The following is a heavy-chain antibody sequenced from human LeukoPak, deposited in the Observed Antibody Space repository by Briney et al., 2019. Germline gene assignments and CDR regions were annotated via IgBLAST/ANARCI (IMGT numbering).Heavy chain of an antibody. J-gene: IGHJ4*02. CDR3: ARQRDGFFDY. D-gene: IGHD5-24*01. V-gene: IGHV5-51*01. CDR2: IYPGDADT. Sequence: GESLKISCKASGYTFSSYWIGWVRQMPGKCLEWVSIIYPGDADTRYSPSFQGHVTVSADKSMSTAYLQWSSLKASDTALYYCARQRDGFFDYWGQGTLVTVSS. CDR1: GYTFSSYW.